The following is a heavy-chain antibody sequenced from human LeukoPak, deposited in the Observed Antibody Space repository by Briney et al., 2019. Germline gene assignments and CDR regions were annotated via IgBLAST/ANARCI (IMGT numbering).Heavy chain of an antibody. D-gene: IGHD3-9*01. V-gene: IGHV3-11*04. CDR2: MSGNSPTI. CDR1: GFNFRDYY. CDR3: ARGYYDILTSYYP. J-gene: IGHJ5*02. Sequence: PGGSLRLSCAASGFNFRDYYMSWIRQVPGRGLEWLSYMSGNSPTIYYADSVKGRFTISRDNAKNSLYLQMNSLRAEDTAVYYCARGYYDILTSYYPWGQGTLVTVSS.